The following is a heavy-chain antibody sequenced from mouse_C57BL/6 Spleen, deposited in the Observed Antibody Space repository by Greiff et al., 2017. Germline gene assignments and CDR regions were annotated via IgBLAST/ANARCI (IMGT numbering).Heavy chain of an antibody. J-gene: IGHJ4*01. CDR1: GYAFSSSW. D-gene: IGHD1-1*01. V-gene: IGHV1-82*01. CDR2: IYPGDGDT. Sequence: VKLMESGPELVKPGASVKISCKASGYAFSSSWMNWVKQRPGKGLEWIGRIYPGDGDTNYNGKFKGKATLTADKSSSTAYMQLSSLTSEDSAVYFCARDYYGYAMDYWGQGTSVTVSS. CDR3: ARDYYGYAMDY.